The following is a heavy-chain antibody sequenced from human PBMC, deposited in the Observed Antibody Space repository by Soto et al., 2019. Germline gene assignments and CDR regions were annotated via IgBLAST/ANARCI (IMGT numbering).Heavy chain of an antibody. CDR3: AHSEGP. CDR1: GGSFSGYC. CDR2: INHSGRT. J-gene: IGHJ5*02. Sequence: PSETLSLTCAVYGGSFSGYCWSWIRQPPGKGLEWIGEINHSGRTNYNPSLKSRVTISVDTSKNQVVLTMTNMDPVDTATYYCAHSEGPWGQGTLVTVSS. V-gene: IGHV4-34*01. D-gene: IGHD5-18*01.